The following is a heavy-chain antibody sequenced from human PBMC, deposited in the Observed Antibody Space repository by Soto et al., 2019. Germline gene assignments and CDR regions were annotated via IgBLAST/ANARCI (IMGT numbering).Heavy chain of an antibody. V-gene: IGHV4-34*01. CDR3: ARGFGYCSSTSCYGGNWFDP. D-gene: IGHD2-2*01. CDR2: INHSGST. J-gene: IGHJ5*02. Sequence: SETLSLTCAVYGGSFSGYYWSWIRQPPGKGLEWIGEINHSGSTNYNPSLKSRVTISVDTSKNQFSLKLSSVTAADTAVYYCARGFGYCSSTSCYGGNWFDPWGQGTLVTVSS. CDR1: GGSFSGYY.